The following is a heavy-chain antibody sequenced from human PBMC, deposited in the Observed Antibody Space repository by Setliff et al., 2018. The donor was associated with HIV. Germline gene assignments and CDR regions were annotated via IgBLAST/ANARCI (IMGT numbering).Heavy chain of an antibody. D-gene: IGHD3-10*01. J-gene: IGHJ4*01. CDR3: SRPHTIAGNNRGFDY. V-gene: IGHV3-11*01. CDR1: GFTFGDYY. CDR2: ITNGGGSK. Sequence: GGSLRLSCVASGFTFGDYYMGWFRQAPGKGLEWVSYITNGGGSKFYADSVKGRFTISRDNALNSLYLRLNSLRAEDTGVYYCSRPHTIAGNNRGFDYWGHGTLVTVSS.